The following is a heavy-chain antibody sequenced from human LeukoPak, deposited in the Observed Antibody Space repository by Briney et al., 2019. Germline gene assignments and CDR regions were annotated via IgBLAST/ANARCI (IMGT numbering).Heavy chain of an antibody. CDR3: AKGFSTIDAFDI. CDR1: GFNFSSYG. D-gene: IGHD3/OR15-3a*01. J-gene: IGHJ3*02. Sequence: GGSLRLSCAASGFNFSSYGMSWVRQAPGKGLEWVSAISGSGGSTYYADSVKGRFTISRDNSKNTLYLQMNSLRAEDTAVYYCAKGFSTIDAFDIWGQGTMVTVSS. CDR2: ISGSGGST. V-gene: IGHV3-23*01.